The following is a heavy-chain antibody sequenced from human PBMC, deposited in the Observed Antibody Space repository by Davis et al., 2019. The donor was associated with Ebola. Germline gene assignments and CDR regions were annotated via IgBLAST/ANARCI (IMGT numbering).Heavy chain of an antibody. CDR3: ARGPDYGDY. V-gene: IGHV3-23*01. D-gene: IGHD4-17*01. J-gene: IGHJ4*02. Sequence: PGGSLRLSCAASGFTFTSYAMSWVRQAPGKGLEWVSAISGSGGSTYYADSVKDRFTISRDNSKNTLYLQMNSLRAEDTAMYYCARGPDYGDYWGQGTLVTVSS. CDR1: GFTFTSYA. CDR2: ISGSGGST.